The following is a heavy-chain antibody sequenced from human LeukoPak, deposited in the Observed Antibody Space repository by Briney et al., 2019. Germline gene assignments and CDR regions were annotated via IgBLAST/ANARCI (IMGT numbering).Heavy chain of an antibody. CDR2: IRYDGSTK. V-gene: IGHV3-30*02. CDR3: AKVYEYGDNDWFDS. J-gene: IGHJ5*01. CDR1: GFTFSSYG. Sequence: PGGSLRLSCGASGFTFSSYGMHWVRQAPGKGLEWVAFIRYDGSTKNYADSVKGRFTISRDNSKDTLYLQMNSLRGEDTAVCCCAKVYEYGDNDWFDSWGQGTLVTVSS. D-gene: IGHD4-17*01.